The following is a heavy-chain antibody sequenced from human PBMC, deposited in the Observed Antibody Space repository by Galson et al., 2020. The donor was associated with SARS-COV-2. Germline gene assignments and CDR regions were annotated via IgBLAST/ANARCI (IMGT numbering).Heavy chain of an antibody. CDR2: IWYDGSNK. CDR1: GFTFSSYG. V-gene: IGHV3-33*01. J-gene: IGHJ4*02. D-gene: IGHD3-3*01. Sequence: GESLKISCAASGFTFSSYGMHWVRQAPGKGLEWVAVIWYDGSNKYYADSVKGRFTISRDNSKNTLYLQMNSLRAEDTAVYYCARAPSLDFWDYWGQGTLVTVSS. CDR3: ARAPSLDFWDY.